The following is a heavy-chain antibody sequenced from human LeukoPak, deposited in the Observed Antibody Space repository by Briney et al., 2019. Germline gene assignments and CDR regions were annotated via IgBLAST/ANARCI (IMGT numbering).Heavy chain of an antibody. CDR3: GRHVGRWAFDI. CDR2: IHHSGSS. V-gene: IGHV4-61*09. J-gene: IGHJ3*02. D-gene: IGHD6-13*01. Sequence: IPSETLSLTCTVSGGSISSGSYYWRWIRQPAGKGLEWIANIHHSGSSKYNPSLKSRVTISVDTSKNQFSLKLSSVTAADTAVYYCGRHVGRWAFDIWGQGTVVTVST. CDR1: GGSISSGSYY.